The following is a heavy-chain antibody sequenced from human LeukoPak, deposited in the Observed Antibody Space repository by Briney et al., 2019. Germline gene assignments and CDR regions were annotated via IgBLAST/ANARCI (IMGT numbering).Heavy chain of an antibody. CDR3: ARQNIAVAGRGGFDP. CDR2: IYYSGST. J-gene: IGHJ5*02. V-gene: IGHV4-59*01. Sequence: SETLSLTCTVSGGSISSYYWSWIRQPPGKGLGWIGYIYYSGSTNYNPSLKSRVTISLDTSKNQFSLKLSSVTTADTAVYYCARQNIAVAGRGGFDPWGQGTLVTVSS. CDR1: GGSISSYY. D-gene: IGHD6-19*01.